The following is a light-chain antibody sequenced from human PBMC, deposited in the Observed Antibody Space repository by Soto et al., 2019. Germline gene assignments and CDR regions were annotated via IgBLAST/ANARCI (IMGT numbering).Light chain of an antibody. CDR1: QSIGDT. V-gene: IGKV3-15*01. CDR3: QQYDNWPWT. J-gene: IGKJ1*01. Sequence: EIVMTQSPATVSGSPLVIASLSGMASQSIGDTLAWYQQKPGQAPRLVIHGASSRVTGLPARFSGSGSGTDFTLTISSLQSDDFAVYYCQQYDNWPWTFGQGTKVDI. CDR2: GAS.